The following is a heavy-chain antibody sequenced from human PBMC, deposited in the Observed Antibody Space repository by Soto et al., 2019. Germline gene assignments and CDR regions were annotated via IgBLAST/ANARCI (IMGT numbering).Heavy chain of an antibody. J-gene: IGHJ3*02. V-gene: IGHV1-69*13. CDR2: IIPIFGTA. D-gene: IGHD6-19*01. CDR3: ARSHSSGWSHAFDI. CDR1: GGTFSSYA. Sequence: WASVKVSCKASGGTFSSYAISWVRQAPGQGLEWMGGIIPIFGTANYAQKFQGRVTITADESTSTAYMELSSLRSEDTAVYYCARSHSSGWSHAFDIWGQGTMVTVSS.